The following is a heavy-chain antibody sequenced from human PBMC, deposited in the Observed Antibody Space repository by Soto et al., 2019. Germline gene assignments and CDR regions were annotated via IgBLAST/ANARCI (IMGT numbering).Heavy chain of an antibody. D-gene: IGHD2-2*02. Sequence: SVKVSWKASGGTFSSYAISWVRQAPGQGLEWMGGIIPIFGTANYAQKFQGRVTITADESTSTAYMELSSLRSEDTAVYYCARDQAHIVVVPAAIRDYYYYGMDVWGQGTTVTVSS. CDR2: IIPIFGTA. CDR3: ARDQAHIVVVPAAIRDYYYYGMDV. CDR1: GGTFSSYA. V-gene: IGHV1-69*13. J-gene: IGHJ6*02.